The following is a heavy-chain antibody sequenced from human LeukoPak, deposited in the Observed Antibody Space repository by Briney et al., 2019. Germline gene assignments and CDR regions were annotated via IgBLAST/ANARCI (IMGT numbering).Heavy chain of an antibody. Sequence: SETLSLTCTVFGGSISSSGYYWSWLRQHPEKGLEWIGYIYYSGSTYYNPSLKSRIAISLDTSKNQFSLRLSSVTAADTAVYFCAAGTRSSDYWGQGTLVIVSS. CDR3: AAGTRSSDY. CDR2: IYYSGST. V-gene: IGHV4-31*03. J-gene: IGHJ4*02. D-gene: IGHD6-13*01. CDR1: GGSISSSGYY.